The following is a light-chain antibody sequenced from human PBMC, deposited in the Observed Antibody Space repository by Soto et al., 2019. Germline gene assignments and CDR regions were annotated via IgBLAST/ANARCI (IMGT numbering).Light chain of an antibody. CDR1: QSISSY. Sequence: DIQMTQSPSSLSASVGDRVTITCGASQSISSYLNWYQQKPGKAPKLLIYAASSLQSGVPSRFSGSGSGTDFTLTISSMKNEDFATYYCQQSYSNPWTFGQGTKVDIK. J-gene: IGKJ1*01. CDR2: AAS. CDR3: QQSYSNPWT. V-gene: IGKV1-39*01.